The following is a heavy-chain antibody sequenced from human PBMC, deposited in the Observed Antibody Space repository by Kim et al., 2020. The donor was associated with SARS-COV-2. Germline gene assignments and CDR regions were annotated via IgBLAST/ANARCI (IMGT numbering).Heavy chain of an antibody. J-gene: IGHJ4*02. CDR3: TRCPYRDYFYF. D-gene: IGHD4-4*01. CDR2: IYQSGGT. Sequence: SETLSLTCDVSGASISSGSYSWSWIRQSPGQGLEWIASIYQSGGTFYTPSLKSRLSISMDRSRNRFSLKLTSVTAADTAGYYCTRCPYRDYFYFLGQGT. CDR1: GASISSGSYS. V-gene: IGHV4-30-2*06.